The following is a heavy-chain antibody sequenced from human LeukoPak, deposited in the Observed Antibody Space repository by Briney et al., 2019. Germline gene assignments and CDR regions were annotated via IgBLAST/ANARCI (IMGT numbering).Heavy chain of an antibody. CDR2: TWYDGSNK. CDR1: GFTFSSYG. V-gene: IGHV3-33*01. D-gene: IGHD3-22*01. CDR3: ARPYYDSSGYLGGMDV. Sequence: GGSLRLSCAASGFTFSSYGMHWVRQAPGKGLEWLAVTWYDGSNKYYGDSVKGRFTISRGNSKNTLYLQMNSLRAEDTAVYYCARPYYDSSGYLGGMDVWGQGTTVTVSS. J-gene: IGHJ6*02.